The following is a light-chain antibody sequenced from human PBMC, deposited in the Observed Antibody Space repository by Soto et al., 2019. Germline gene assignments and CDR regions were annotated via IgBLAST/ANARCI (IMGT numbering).Light chain of an antibody. CDR3: QQYESTPPT. CDR1: QRVLYSSNNKNY. J-gene: IGKJ2*01. Sequence: DIVMTQSPDSLAVSLGERATINCKSSQRVLYSSNNKNYLAWYQQRPGQPPKLLIYWASTRESGVSDLFSGSGSETDFTLTITSLHAEDVAVYYCQQYESTPPTFGQGTKLEIK. V-gene: IGKV4-1*01. CDR2: WAS.